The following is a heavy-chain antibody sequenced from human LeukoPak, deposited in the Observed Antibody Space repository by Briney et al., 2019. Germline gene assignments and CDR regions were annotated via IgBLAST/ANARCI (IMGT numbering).Heavy chain of an antibody. CDR3: ARVVSSSWPYFDY. J-gene: IGHJ4*02. CDR2: ISSSSSYI. CDR1: GFTFSSYS. Sequence: PGGSLRLSCAASGFTFSSYSMNWVRQAPGKGLEWVSSISSSSSYIYYADSVKGRFTISRDNAKNSLYLQMNSLRAEDTAVYYCARVVSSSWPYFDYWGQGTLVTVSP. V-gene: IGHV3-21*01. D-gene: IGHD6-13*01.